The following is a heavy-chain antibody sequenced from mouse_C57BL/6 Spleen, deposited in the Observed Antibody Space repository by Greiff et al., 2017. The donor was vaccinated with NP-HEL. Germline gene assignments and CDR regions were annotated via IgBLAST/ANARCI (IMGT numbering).Heavy chain of an antibody. J-gene: IGHJ4*01. V-gene: IGHV14-4*01. CDR2: IDPENGDT. Sequence: VQLQQSGAELVRPGASVKLSCTASGFNIKDDYMHWVKQRPEQGLEWIGWIDPENGDTEYASKFQGKATITADTSSHTAYLQLRSLTSEDTAVYYCTPRGDAMDDWGQGTSVTVSS. CDR3: TPRGDAMDD. CDR1: GFNIKDDY.